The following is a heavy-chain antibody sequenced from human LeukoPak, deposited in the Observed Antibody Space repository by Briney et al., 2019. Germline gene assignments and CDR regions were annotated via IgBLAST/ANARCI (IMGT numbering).Heavy chain of an antibody. CDR1: GYTFTSYD. Sequence: ASVKVSCKASGYTFTSYDFNWVRQATGERPEWMGWMSPNSGDTGYAQKFQGRVTMTRDTSTSTVYMELSSLRSEDTAVYYCARTIVDGGTNYWGQGTLVTVSS. CDR3: ARTIVDGGTNY. CDR2: MSPNSGDT. D-gene: IGHD2-15*01. J-gene: IGHJ4*02. V-gene: IGHV1-8*01.